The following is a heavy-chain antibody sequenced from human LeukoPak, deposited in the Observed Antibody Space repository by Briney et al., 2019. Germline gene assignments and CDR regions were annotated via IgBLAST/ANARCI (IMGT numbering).Heavy chain of an antibody. D-gene: IGHD6-13*01. J-gene: IGHJ4*02. CDR3: HTYSSRDKDY. V-gene: IGHV1-69*06. CDR2: IIPIFGTA. Sequence: SVKVSCKASGGTFGSYAISWVRQAPGQGLEWMGRIIPIFGTANHAQKFQGRVTITADKSTSTAYMEMSSLRSEDTAVYYCHTYSSRDKDYWGQGTLVTVSS. CDR1: GGTFGSYA.